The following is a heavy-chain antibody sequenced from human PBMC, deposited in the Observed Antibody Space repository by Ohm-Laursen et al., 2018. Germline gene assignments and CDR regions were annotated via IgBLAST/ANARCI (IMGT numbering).Heavy chain of an antibody. Sequence: GTLSLTCTVSGGSISSYYWSWIRQPAGEGLEWIGRIYYSGSTDYNPSLKSRVTLSVDTSKNQFSLKLTSVAAADTAVYYCARTQANYYYFDYWGQGALVTVSS. CDR3: ARTQANYYYFDY. D-gene: IGHD4/OR15-4a*01. V-gene: IGHV4-4*07. J-gene: IGHJ4*02. CDR1: GGSISSYY. CDR2: IYYSGST.